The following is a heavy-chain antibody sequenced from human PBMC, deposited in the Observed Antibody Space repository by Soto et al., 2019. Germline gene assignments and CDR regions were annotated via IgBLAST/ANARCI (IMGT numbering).Heavy chain of an antibody. CDR2: IKVDGSEK. D-gene: IGHD3-10*01. CDR1: GFTFTSYW. Sequence: EVQLVESGGGLVQPGGSLRLSCAASGFTFTSYWMTWFRQAPGKGLEWVGNIKVDGSEKYYVDSVKGRFTISRDNAKNSLFLQMNSLRVEDTAVYYCARGSGDYWGQGTLVTVSP. CDR3: ARGSGDY. J-gene: IGHJ4*02. V-gene: IGHV3-7*01.